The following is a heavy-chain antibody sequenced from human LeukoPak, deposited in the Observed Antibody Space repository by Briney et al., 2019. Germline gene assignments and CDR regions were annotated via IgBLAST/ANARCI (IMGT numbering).Heavy chain of an antibody. CDR3: VLDLFSSFAFDI. V-gene: IGHV3-74*01. J-gene: IGHJ3*02. CDR1: GFTFSRYR. CDR2: INSDGSST. D-gene: IGHD3/OR15-3a*01. Sequence: PGGSLRLSCAASGFTFSRYRMHWVRQAPGKGLLWVSRINSDGSSTYCADSVKGRFTTSRDNAKNALHLQMNSLTAEDTAVYYCVLDLFSSFAFDIWGQGTMVTVSS.